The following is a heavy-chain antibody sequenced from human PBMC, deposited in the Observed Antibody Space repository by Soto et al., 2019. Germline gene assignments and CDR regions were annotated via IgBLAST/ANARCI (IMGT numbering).Heavy chain of an antibody. J-gene: IGHJ4*02. CDR3: AREELNCGGDCFAF. CDR2: IGTSGTNI. D-gene: IGHD2-21*01. CDR1: GFTFTGYE. Sequence: EVQLVESGGGLVQPGRSLRLSCAASGFTFTGYEFNWVRQAPGKGLEWISYIGTSGTNIYYADSVKGRFTVSRDNAKNALYLQMNSLRAEDTAIYYCAREELNCGGDCFAFWGQGALVTVSS. V-gene: IGHV3-48*03.